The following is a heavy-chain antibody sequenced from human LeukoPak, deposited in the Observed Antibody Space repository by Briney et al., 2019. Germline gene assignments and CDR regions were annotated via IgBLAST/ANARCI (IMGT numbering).Heavy chain of an antibody. J-gene: IGHJ4*02. V-gene: IGHV3-66*01. Sequence: GGSLRLSCAASGFTVSSKYMSWVRQAPGKGLEWVSVIYSGGSTYYADSVKGRFTISRDNSKNTLYLQMDSLRAEDTAIYYCARDWKTNSFDYWGQGTLVTVSS. CDR2: IYSGGST. CDR3: ARDWKTNSFDY. CDR1: GFTVSSKY. D-gene: IGHD1-1*01.